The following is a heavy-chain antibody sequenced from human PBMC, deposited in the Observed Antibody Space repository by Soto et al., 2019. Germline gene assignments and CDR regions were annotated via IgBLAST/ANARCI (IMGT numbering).Heavy chain of an antibody. J-gene: IGHJ4*02. CDR3: AKGAYDSTGYYTAPDY. CDR1: GFSFDDYA. Sequence: RRLSCAASGFSFDDYAMHWVRQAPGRGLEWVSGITWSSGYIGYADSVKGRFTISKDNAKNSLYLKMNSLRPEDTAVYYCAKGAYDSTGYYTAPDYWGQGTLVTVSS. CDR2: ITWSSGYI. V-gene: IGHV3-9*01. D-gene: IGHD3-22*01.